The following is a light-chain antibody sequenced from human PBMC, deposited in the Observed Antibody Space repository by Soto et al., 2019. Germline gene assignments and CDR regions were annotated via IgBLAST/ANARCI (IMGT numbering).Light chain of an antibody. CDR1: SSDVGGYNY. CDR3: SSYAGSNNFVV. CDR2: EVS. Sequence: QSALTQPPSASGSPGQSVTISCTGTSSDVGGYNYVSWYQQHPGKAPKLMIYEVSKRPSGVPDRFSGSKSGNTASLTVSGRQAEDEADYYCSSYAGSNNFVVFGVGTKLTVL. J-gene: IGLJ2*01. V-gene: IGLV2-8*01.